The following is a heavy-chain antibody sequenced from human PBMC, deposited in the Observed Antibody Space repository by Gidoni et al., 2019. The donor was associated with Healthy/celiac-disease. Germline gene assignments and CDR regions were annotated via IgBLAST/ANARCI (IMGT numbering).Heavy chain of an antibody. CDR3: ARLIAVDGTGDAFDI. D-gene: IGHD6-19*01. CDR2: IYYSGST. Sequence: QVQLQESGPGLVKPSATLSLPCPVSGGSISSYYWSWIRQPPGKGLEWIGYIYYSGSTNYNPSLKSRVTISVDTSKNQFSLKLSSVTAADTAVYYCARLIAVDGTGDAFDIWGQGTMVTVSS. CDR1: GGSISSYY. V-gene: IGHV4-59*08. J-gene: IGHJ3*02.